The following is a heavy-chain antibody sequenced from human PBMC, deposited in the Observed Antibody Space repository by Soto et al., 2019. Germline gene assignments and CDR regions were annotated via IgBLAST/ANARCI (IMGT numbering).Heavy chain of an antibody. J-gene: IGHJ4*02. Sequence: EVQLVESGGGLVKPGVSLRLSCAASGFTFSTYTMSWVRQAPGKGLEWVSSMSSSNSYIYYADSLKGRFTISRDNAKNSLYLQMNSLRGDDTAVYYCARVDSSGPCDYWGQGTLVTVSS. V-gene: IGHV3-21*01. D-gene: IGHD3-22*01. CDR3: ARVDSSGPCDY. CDR1: GFTFSTYT. CDR2: MSSSNSYI.